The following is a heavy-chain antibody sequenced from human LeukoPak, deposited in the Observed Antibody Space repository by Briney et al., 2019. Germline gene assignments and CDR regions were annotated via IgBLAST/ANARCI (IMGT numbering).Heavy chain of an antibody. J-gene: IGHJ3*02. CDR1: GFTFSSYA. D-gene: IGHD5-24*01. CDR3: AREGQRWLQFGAFDI. CDR2: ISSNGGST. V-gene: IGHV3-64*04. Sequence: PGGSLRLSCAASGFTFSSYAMHWVRQAPGKGLEYVSAISSNGGSTYYADSVKGRFTISRDNSKNTLYLQMNSLRAEDTAVYYCAREGQRWLQFGAFDIWGQGTMVTVSS.